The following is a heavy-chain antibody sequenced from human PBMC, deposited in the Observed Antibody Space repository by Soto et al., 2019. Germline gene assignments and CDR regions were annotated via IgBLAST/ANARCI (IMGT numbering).Heavy chain of an antibody. CDR2: IHYSGST. Sequence: SETLSLTCSVSSGSISSFYWSWIRQFPGKGLEWIGYIHYSGSTNSNPSLKSRVTISVDTSKNQFSLKLTSVTAADTARYYCARLTTSSGWSLFDSWGQGMLVTVSS. CDR1: SGSISSFY. V-gene: IGHV4-59*01. J-gene: IGHJ4*02. CDR3: ARLTTSSGWSLFDS. D-gene: IGHD6-13*01.